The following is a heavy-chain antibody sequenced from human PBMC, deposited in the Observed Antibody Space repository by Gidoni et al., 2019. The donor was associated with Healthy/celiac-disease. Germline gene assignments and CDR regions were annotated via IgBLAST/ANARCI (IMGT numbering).Heavy chain of an antibody. D-gene: IGHD6-19*01. V-gene: IGHV3-30-3*01. Sequence: QVQLVESGGGVVQPGRSLRLSCAASGFTFSSYAMHWVRQAPGKGLEWVAVISYDGSNKYYADSVKGPFTISRDNSKNTLYLQMNSLRAEDTAVYYCARVMDGSGWSGAARHYYYYYGMDVWGQGTTVTVSS. J-gene: IGHJ6*02. CDR2: ISYDGSNK. CDR1: GFTFSSYA. CDR3: ARVMDGSGWSGAARHYYYYYGMDV.